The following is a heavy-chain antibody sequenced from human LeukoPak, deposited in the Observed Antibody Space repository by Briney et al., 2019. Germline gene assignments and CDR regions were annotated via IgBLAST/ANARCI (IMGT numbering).Heavy chain of an antibody. Sequence: GGSLRLSCAASGFSFSTYSLNWVRQAPGKGLEWVSSISSSSSYIYYADSVKGRFIISRDNAKNSLSLQMNSLRAEDTAVYYCAKGHDYGDYVDYWGQGTLVTVSS. V-gene: IGHV3-21*04. D-gene: IGHD4-17*01. CDR2: ISSSSSYI. J-gene: IGHJ4*02. CDR3: AKGHDYGDYVDY. CDR1: GFSFSTYS.